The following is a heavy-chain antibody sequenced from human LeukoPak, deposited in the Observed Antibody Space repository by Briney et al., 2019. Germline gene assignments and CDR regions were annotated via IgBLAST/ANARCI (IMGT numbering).Heavy chain of an antibody. J-gene: IGHJ4*02. CDR1: GFTFSDYY. V-gene: IGHV3-11*01. D-gene: IGHD6-6*01. CDR3: ARVAQYSSSPFDY. CDR2: ISSSGSTI. Sequence: GALRLSCAAFGFTFSDYYMSWIGQAPGRGLEWVSYISSSGSTIYYADSVKGRFTISRDNAKNSLYLQMNSLRAEDTAVYYCARVAQYSSSPFDYWGQGTLVTVSS.